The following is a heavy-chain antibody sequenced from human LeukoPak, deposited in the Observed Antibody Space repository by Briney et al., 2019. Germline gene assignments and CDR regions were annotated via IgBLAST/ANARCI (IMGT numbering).Heavy chain of an antibody. CDR2: IYYSGST. Sequence: PSETLSLTCTVPGGSISSGGYYWSWIRQHPGKGLEWIGYIYYSGSTYYNPSLKSRVTISVDTSKNQFSLKLSSVTAADTAVYYCAREWLLFRGFDPWGQGTLVTVSS. CDR1: GGSISSGGYY. J-gene: IGHJ5*02. CDR3: AREWLLFRGFDP. D-gene: IGHD3-3*01. V-gene: IGHV4-31*03.